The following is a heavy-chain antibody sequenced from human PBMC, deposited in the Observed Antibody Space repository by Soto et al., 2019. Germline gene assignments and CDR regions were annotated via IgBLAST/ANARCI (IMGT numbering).Heavy chain of an antibody. CDR1: GFTFDDYA. CDR2: ISWNSGSI. Sequence: PGGSLRLSCAASGFTFDDYAMHWVRQAPGKGLEWVSGISWNSGSIGYADSVKGRFTISRDNAKNSLYLQMNSLRAEDTALYYCAKDPFNYDFWSGYSYYFDYWGQGTLVTVSS. D-gene: IGHD3-3*01. J-gene: IGHJ4*02. CDR3: AKDPFNYDFWSGYSYYFDY. V-gene: IGHV3-9*01.